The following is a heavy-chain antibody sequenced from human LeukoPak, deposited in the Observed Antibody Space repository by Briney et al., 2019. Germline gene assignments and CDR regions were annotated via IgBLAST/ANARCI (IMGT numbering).Heavy chain of an antibody. V-gene: IGHV4-59*01. D-gene: IGHD3-10*01. J-gene: IGHJ3*02. CDR3: ARVGSYIPRFDI. CDR1: GGSISSYY. Sequence: SETLSLTCTVSGGSISSYYWSWIRQPPGKGLEWIGYIYYSGSTNYNPSLKSRVTISETSKNQFSLKLSSVTAADTAVYYCARVGSYIPRFDIWGQGTMATVSS. CDR2: IYYSGST.